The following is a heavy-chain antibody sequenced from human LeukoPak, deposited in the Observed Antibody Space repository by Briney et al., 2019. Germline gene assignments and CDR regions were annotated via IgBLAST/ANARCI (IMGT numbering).Heavy chain of an antibody. CDR2: ISSSSSYI. Sequence: GGSLRLSCAASGFTFSSYSMNWVRQAPGKGLEWVSSISSSSSYIYYADSVKGRFTISRDNAKDSLYLQMNSLRAEDTAVYYCALFPGIAVARGPDYWGQGTLVTVSP. J-gene: IGHJ4*02. V-gene: IGHV3-21*01. D-gene: IGHD6-19*01. CDR1: GFTFSSYS. CDR3: ALFPGIAVARGPDY.